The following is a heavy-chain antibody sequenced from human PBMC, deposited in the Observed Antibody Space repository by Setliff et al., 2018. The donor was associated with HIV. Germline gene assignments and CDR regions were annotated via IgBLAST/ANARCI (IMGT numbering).Heavy chain of an antibody. CDR1: GVSISSSSYF. CDR2: IYFSGST. CDR3: ARGLVNLSRYYYYYMDV. Sequence: PSETLSLTCAVSGVSISSSSYFWGWIRRPPGTGLDWIGSIYFSGSTYYNPSLESRVTISMDTSKNQFSLKLSSVTAADTAVYYCARGLVNLSRYYYYYMDVWGKGTTVTVSS. J-gene: IGHJ6*03. D-gene: IGHD3-10*01. V-gene: IGHV4-39*07.